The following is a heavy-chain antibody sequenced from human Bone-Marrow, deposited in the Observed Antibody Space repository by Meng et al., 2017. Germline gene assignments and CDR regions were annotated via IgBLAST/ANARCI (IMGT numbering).Heavy chain of an antibody. CDR3: ARDSSGAYDY. J-gene: IGHJ4*02. D-gene: IGHD1-26*01. V-gene: IGHV3-11*01. CDR2: ISGSGNTI. CDR1: GFTFSAHY. Sequence: VQLWGSGGGLCNPGRSLRASFSASGFTFSAHYMSWIRQAPGKGLEWVSYISGSGNTIYYADSVKGRFTISRDNADNSLFLQMTSLRAEDTAVYYCARDSSGAYDYWGQGTLVTVSS.